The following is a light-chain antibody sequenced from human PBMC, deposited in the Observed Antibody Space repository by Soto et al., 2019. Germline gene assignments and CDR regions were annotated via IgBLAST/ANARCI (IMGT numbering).Light chain of an antibody. Sequence: DIQMTQSRSTLSGSVGDRVTITCRASQTISSWLAWYQQKPGKAPKLLIYKASTLKSGVPSRFSGSRSGTEFTLTISSLQPDDFATYYCQHYNSYSEAFGQGTKVDIK. J-gene: IGKJ1*01. V-gene: IGKV1-5*03. CDR1: QTISSW. CDR3: QHYNSYSEA. CDR2: KAS.